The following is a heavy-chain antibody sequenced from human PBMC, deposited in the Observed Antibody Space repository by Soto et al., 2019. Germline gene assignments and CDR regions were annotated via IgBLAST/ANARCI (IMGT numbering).Heavy chain of an antibody. V-gene: IGHV4-30-4*01. D-gene: IGHD2-15*01. CDR3: AREAGGYCSGGSCYSGRFDP. Sequence: SETLSLTCTVSGGSISSGDYYWSWIRQPPGKGLEWIGYIYYSGSTYYNPSLKSRVTISVDTSKNQFSLKLSSVTAADTAVYYCAREAGGYCSGGSCYSGRFDPWGQGTLVTVSS. CDR2: IYYSGST. J-gene: IGHJ5*02. CDR1: GGSISSGDYY.